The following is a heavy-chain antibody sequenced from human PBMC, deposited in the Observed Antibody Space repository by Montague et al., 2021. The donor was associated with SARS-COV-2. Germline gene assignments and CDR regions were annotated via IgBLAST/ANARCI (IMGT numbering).Heavy chain of an antibody. V-gene: IGHV4-38-2*02. CDR3: AKVAGSHATFDI. CDR2: VYHSGST. J-gene: IGHJ3*02. Sequence: SETLSLTCTVSGYSISTGYYWAWIRQPPGKGLEWIGTVYHSGSTYFNPSLKSRVTISVDTSKNQFSLNLSSVTAADTAVYYCAKVAGSHATFDIWGRGTMVTGSS. CDR1: GYSISTGYY. D-gene: IGHD6-19*01.